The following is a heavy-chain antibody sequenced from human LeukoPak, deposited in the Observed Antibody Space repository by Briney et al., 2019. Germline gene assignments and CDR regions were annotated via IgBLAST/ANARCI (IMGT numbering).Heavy chain of an antibody. CDR2: INHSGST. D-gene: IGHD3-9*01. CDR1: GGSFSGYY. CDR3: ARAVPVIIDYDILTGYYPDAFDI. V-gene: IGHV4-34*01. J-gene: IGHJ3*02. Sequence: KPSETLSLTCAVYGGSFSGYYWSWIRQPPGKGLEWIGEINHSGSTNYNPSLKSRVTISVGTSKNQFSLKLSSVTAADTAVYYCARAVPVIIDYDILTGYYPDAFDIWGQGTMVTVSS.